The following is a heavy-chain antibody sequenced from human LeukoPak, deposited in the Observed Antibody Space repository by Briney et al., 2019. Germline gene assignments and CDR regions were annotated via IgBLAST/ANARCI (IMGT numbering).Heavy chain of an antibody. CDR1: GFTFSIYD. CDR2: IGTVGDT. CDR3: ARETLDIGGDYGWYFDL. J-gene: IGHJ2*01. Sequence: QPGGSLRLSCAASGFTFSIYDMHWVRHATGKGLEWVSAIGTVGDTYYPGSVKGRFTISRENAKNSLYLQMNSLRDGDTAVYYCARETLDIGGDYGWYFDLWGRGTLVTVSS. V-gene: IGHV3-13*01. D-gene: IGHD1-26*01.